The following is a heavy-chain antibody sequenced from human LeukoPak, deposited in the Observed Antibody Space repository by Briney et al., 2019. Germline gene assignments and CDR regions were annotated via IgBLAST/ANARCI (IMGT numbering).Heavy chain of an antibody. CDR3: ARGGGSTDSSYFDY. D-gene: IGHD6-13*01. J-gene: IGHJ4*02. CDR2: IYYSGST. V-gene: IGHV4-59*12. Sequence: SETLSLTCTVSGGSISSYYWSWIRQPPGKGLEWIGYIYYSGSTNYNPSLKSRVTISVDTSKNQFSLKLSSMTAADTAVYYCARGGGSTDSSYFDYWGQGTLVTVSS. CDR1: GGSISSYY.